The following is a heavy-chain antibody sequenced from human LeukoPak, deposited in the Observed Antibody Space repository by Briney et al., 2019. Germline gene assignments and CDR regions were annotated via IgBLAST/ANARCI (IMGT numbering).Heavy chain of an antibody. D-gene: IGHD1-26*01. J-gene: IGHJ4*02. Sequence: GGSLRLSCAASGFTFSSYAMHWVRQAPGKGLEWVAVISYDGSNKYYADSVKGRFTISRDNSKNTLYLQMNSLRAEDTAVYYCVKSLYSGSYGYFDYWGQGTLVTVSS. CDR3: VKSLYSGSYGYFDY. CDR2: ISYDGSNK. CDR1: GFTFSSYA. V-gene: IGHV3-30-3*02.